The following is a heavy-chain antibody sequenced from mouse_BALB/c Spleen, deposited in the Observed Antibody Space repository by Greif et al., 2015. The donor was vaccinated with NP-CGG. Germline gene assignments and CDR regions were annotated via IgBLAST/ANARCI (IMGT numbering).Heavy chain of an antibody. Sequence: EVKLVESGGDLVKPGGSLKLSCAASGFTFSSYGMSWVRQTPDKRLEWVATISSGGSYTYYPDSVKGRFTISRDNAKNTLYLQMSSLKSEDTAMYYCARLDRYEEGSWFAYWGQGTLVTVSA. CDR2: ISSGGSYT. D-gene: IGHD2-14*01. CDR1: GFTFSSYG. J-gene: IGHJ3*01. CDR3: ARLDRYEEGSWFAY. V-gene: IGHV5-6*01.